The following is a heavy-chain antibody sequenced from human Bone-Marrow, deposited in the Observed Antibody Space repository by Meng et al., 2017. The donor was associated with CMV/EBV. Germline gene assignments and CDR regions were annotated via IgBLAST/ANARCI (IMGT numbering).Heavy chain of an antibody. D-gene: IGHD4-11*01. V-gene: IGHV1-69*08. CDR1: GGTFSSYT. Sequence: SVKVSCKASGGTFSSYTISWVRQAPGQGLEWMGRIVPMLHTADYAQKFQGRVTITADKSASTAYMELSSLRSEDTAVYYCARDLSNERYGMDVWGQGTTVTVSS. CDR2: IVPMLHTA. J-gene: IGHJ6*02. CDR3: ARDLSNERYGMDV.